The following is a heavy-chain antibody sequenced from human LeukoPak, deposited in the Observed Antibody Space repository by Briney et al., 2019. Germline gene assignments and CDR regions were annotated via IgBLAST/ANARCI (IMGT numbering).Heavy chain of an antibody. V-gene: IGHV4-59*01. CDR1: GGSISSNY. D-gene: IGHD6-13*01. J-gene: IGHJ4*02. Sequence: SETLTLTCTVSGGSISSNYWRWIRQPPGKGLEWIGYIYYSGTTNYNPSLKSRVTISVDTSKNQFSLKLSSVTAADTAVYYCARGVYIAAAQYGYWGQGTLVTVSS. CDR2: IYYSGTT. CDR3: ARGVYIAAAQYGY.